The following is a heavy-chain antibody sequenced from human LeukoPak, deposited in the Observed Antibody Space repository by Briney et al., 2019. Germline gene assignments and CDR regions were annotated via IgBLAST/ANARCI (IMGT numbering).Heavy chain of an antibody. V-gene: IGHV4-30-4*01. CDR3: ARGGGSSGWYTTDY. J-gene: IGHJ4*02. CDR1: GGSISSGDYY. D-gene: IGHD6-19*01. Sequence: PSETLSLTCTVSGGSISSGDYYWSWIRQPPGTGLEGIGYIYYSGSTYYNPSLKSRVTISVDTSKNQFSLKLSSVTAADTAVYYRARGGGSSGWYTTDYWGQGTLVTVSS. CDR2: IYYSGST.